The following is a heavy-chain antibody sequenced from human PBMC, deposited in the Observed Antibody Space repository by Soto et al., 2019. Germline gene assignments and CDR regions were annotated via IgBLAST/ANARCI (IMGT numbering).Heavy chain of an antibody. Sequence: EVQLVESGGGLVQPGGSLRLSCAVSGFTFSSYSMNWVRQAPGKGLEWVSYISSSSSTIYYADSVKGRFTISRDNAKNSLYLQMNSLRAEDTAVYYCERWLQWEDYYYGMDVWGQGTTVTVSS. CDR2: ISSSSSTI. D-gene: IGHD5-12*01. V-gene: IGHV3-48*01. CDR3: ERWLQWEDYYYGMDV. CDR1: GFTFSSYS. J-gene: IGHJ6*02.